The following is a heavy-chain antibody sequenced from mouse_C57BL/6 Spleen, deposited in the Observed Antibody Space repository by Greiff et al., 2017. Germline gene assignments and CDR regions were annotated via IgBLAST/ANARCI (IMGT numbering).Heavy chain of an antibody. V-gene: IGHV1-80*01. J-gene: IGHJ4*01. D-gene: IGHD2-4*01. CDR1: GYAFSSYW. CDR3: ARFDYDLSRAMDY. Sequence: VQLQESGAELVKPGASVKISCKASGYAFSSYWMNWVKQRPGKGLEWIGQIYPGDGDTNYNGKFKGKATLTADKSSSTAYMQLSSLTSEDSAVYFCARFDYDLSRAMDYWGQGTSVTVAS. CDR2: IYPGDGDT.